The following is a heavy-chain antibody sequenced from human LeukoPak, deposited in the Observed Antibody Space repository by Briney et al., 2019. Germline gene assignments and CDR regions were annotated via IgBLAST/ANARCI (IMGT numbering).Heavy chain of an antibody. V-gene: IGHV3-30*02. CDR2: IRYDGSNE. D-gene: IGHD6-19*01. CDR3: AKDRPEFTSGWFLGGFDY. CDR1: GFTFSSFG. Sequence: PGRSLRLSCEASGFTFSSFGMHWVRQAPGKGLEWVALIRYDGSNELYVDSVRGRFTLSRDNSKNTLYLQMNSLRPDDTAIYYCAKDRPEFTSGWFLGGFDYWGQGALVTVSS. J-gene: IGHJ4*02.